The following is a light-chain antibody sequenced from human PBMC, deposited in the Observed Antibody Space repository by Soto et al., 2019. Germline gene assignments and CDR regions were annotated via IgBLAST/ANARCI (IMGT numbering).Light chain of an antibody. Sequence: QSVLTQPASVSGSPGQSITISCTGTSSDVGRYHYVSWYQQHPGKAPKIMIYDVSNRPSGVSNRFSGSKSGNTASLTISGLQAEDEAEYYCSSYTSSSTHYVFGTGTKVTVL. V-gene: IGLV2-14*03. CDR3: SSYTSSSTHYV. CDR2: DVS. CDR1: SSDVGRYHY. J-gene: IGLJ1*01.